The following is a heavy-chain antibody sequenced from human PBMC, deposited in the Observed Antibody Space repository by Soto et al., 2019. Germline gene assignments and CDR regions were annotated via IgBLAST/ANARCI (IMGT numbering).Heavy chain of an antibody. J-gene: IGHJ5*02. Sequence: QLQLQESGPGLVKPSETLSLTCTVPGGSITSRDFYWGWLRQTPGKGREFIGSMYYSGTTYYNPSLKSRVTISVDTSKNQFTLKLISVTAADTAVYYCAVVDSTGNWFDPWGEGALVTVSS. CDR2: MYYSGTT. CDR1: GGSITSRDFY. CDR3: AVVDSTGNWFDP. D-gene: IGHD6-25*01. V-gene: IGHV4-39*01.